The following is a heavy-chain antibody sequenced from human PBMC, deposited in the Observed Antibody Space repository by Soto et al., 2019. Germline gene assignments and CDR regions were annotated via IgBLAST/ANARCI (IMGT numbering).Heavy chain of an antibody. V-gene: IGHV3-7*01. CDR3: ARVPVEMATTHFDY. D-gene: IGHD5-12*01. Sequence: EVQLVESGGGLVQPGGSLRLSCAASGFTFSSYWMSWVRQAPGKGLEWVANIKQDGSEKYYVDSVKGRFTISRDNAKNSLYLQMNSLRAEDTAVYYWARVPVEMATTHFDYWGQGTLVTVSS. CDR2: IKQDGSEK. J-gene: IGHJ4*02. CDR1: GFTFSSYW.